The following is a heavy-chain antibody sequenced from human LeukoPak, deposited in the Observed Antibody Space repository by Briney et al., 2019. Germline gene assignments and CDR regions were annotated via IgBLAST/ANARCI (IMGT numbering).Heavy chain of an antibody. CDR1: GYTFTSYG. CDR3: ARGRPAYYYYGMDV. J-gene: IGHJ6*04. Sequence: ASVKVSCKASGYTFTSYGISWVRQAPGQGLEWMGWISAYNGNTSYAQKLQGRVTMTTDTSTSTAYMELRSLRSDDTAVYYCARGRPAYYYYGMDVWGKGTTVTVSS. V-gene: IGHV1-18*04. CDR2: ISAYNGNT.